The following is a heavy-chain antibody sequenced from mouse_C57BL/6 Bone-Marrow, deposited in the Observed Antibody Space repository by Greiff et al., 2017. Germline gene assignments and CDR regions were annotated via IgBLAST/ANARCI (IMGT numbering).Heavy chain of an antibody. J-gene: IGHJ2*01. CDR2: IDPSDSYT. V-gene: IGHV1-69*01. CDR3: SLRVIDYYGRGYYFDY. D-gene: IGHD1-1*01. Sequence: VQLQQSGAELVKPGASVKLSCKASGYTFTSYWMHWVKQRPGQGLEWIGEIDPSDSYTNYNQKFKGKSTLTVDKSSSTAYMQLSSLTSEDSAVFYCSLRVIDYYGRGYYFDYWGQGTTLTVSS. CDR1: GYTFTSYW.